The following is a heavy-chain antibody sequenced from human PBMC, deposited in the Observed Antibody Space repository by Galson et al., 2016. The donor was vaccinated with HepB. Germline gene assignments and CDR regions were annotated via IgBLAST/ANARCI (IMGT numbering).Heavy chain of an antibody. J-gene: IGHJ4*02. CDR3: ARDYYGGNSVVCAY. V-gene: IGHV3-30*03. CDR1: GLTFGRYW. D-gene: IGHD4-23*01. CDR2: ISYDGSNK. Sequence: SLRLSCAASGLTFGRYWMSWVRQAPGKGLEWVAVISYDGSNKYYADSVKGRLTISRDNSKNTLYLQINSLGAEDTAVYYCARDYYGGNSVVCAYWGQGTLVTVSS.